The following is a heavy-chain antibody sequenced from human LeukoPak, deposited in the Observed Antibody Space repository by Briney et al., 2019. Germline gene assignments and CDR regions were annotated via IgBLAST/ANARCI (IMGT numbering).Heavy chain of an antibody. D-gene: IGHD4-23*01. CDR3: ARDRNYGGNSGSDY. CDR1: GYTFTSYA. Sequence: SVKVSCKASGYTFTSYAISWVRQAPGQGLEWMGRIIPILGIANYAQRFQGRVTIIADKSTSTAYMELSSLRSEDTAVYYCARDRNYGGNSGSDYWGQGTLVTVSS. V-gene: IGHV1-69*04. CDR2: IIPILGIA. J-gene: IGHJ4*02.